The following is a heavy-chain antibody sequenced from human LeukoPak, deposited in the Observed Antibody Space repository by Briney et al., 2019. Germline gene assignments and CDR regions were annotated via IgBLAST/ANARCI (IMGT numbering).Heavy chain of an antibody. V-gene: IGHV1-69*13. J-gene: IGHJ5*02. Sequence: ASVKVSCKASGGTFISYAISWVRQAPGQGLEWMGGIIPIFGTTNYAQKFQGRVTITADESTSTAYMELSSLRSEDTAVYYCARDNSGSYGFSPNNWFDPWGQGTLVTVSS. CDR2: IIPIFGTT. CDR1: GGTFISYA. D-gene: IGHD1-26*01. CDR3: ARDNSGSYGFSPNNWFDP.